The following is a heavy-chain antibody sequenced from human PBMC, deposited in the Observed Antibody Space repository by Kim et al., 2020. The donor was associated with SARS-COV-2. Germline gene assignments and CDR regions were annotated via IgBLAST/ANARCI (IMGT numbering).Heavy chain of an antibody. D-gene: IGHD3-3*01. CDR1: GYTFTSYY. V-gene: IGHV1-46*01. Sequence: ASVKVSCKASGYTFTSYYMHWVRQAPGQGLEWMGIINPSGGSTSYAQKFQGRVTMTRDTSTSTVYMELSSLRSEDTAVYYCARDLIQFRITIFGVVNHWGMDVWGQGTTVTGSS. J-gene: IGHJ6*02. CDR3: ARDLIQFRITIFGVVNHWGMDV. CDR2: INPSGGST.